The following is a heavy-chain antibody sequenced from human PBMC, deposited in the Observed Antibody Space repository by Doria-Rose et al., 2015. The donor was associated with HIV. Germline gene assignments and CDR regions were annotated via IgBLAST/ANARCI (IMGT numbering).Heavy chain of an antibody. CDR3: ARIKSSRWYHKYYFDF. D-gene: IGHD6-13*01. CDR1: GVSLSSPGMG. Sequence: QITLKESGPVLVKPTETLTLTCTVSGVSLSSPGMGVSWIRRPPGKALEWLATIFSDDERSYETSLKSRLTISSGTSKSQVVLTMTDMDPVDTATYYCARIKSSRWYHKYYFDFWGQGTLVIVSA. J-gene: IGHJ4*02. V-gene: IGHV2-26*01. CDR2: IFSDDER.